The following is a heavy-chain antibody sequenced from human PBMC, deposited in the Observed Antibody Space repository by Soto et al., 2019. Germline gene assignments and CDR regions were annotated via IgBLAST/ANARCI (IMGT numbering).Heavy chain of an antibody. Sequence: SETLSLTCTVSGGSISSSSYYWGWIRQPPGKGLEWIGSIYYSGSTYYNPSLKSRVTISVDTSKNQFSLKLSSVTAADTAVYYCARGGTIFGVVIKFDYWGQGTLVTVSS. J-gene: IGHJ4*02. V-gene: IGHV4-39*01. CDR3: ARGGTIFGVVIKFDY. D-gene: IGHD3-3*01. CDR2: IYYSGST. CDR1: GGSISSSSYY.